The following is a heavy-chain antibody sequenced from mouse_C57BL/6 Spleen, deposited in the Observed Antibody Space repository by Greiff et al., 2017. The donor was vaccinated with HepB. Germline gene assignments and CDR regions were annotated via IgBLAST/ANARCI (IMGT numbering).Heavy chain of an antibody. Sequence: VQLQQSGAELVRPGASVTLSCKASGYTFTDYEMHWVKQTPVHGLEWIGAIDPETGGTAYNQKFKGKAILTADKSSSTAHMELRSLTSEDSAVYYCTGSEATMVTTFDYWGQGTTLTVSS. D-gene: IGHD2-2*01. CDR1: GYTFTDYE. J-gene: IGHJ2*01. V-gene: IGHV1-15*01. CDR2: IDPETGGT. CDR3: TGSEATMVTTFDY.